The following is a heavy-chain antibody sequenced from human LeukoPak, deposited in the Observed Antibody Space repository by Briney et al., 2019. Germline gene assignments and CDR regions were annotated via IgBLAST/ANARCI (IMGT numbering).Heavy chain of an antibody. CDR3: ATLSVYSNSAFDP. D-gene: IGHD4-11*01. CDR2: SNAGNGNT. Sequence: ASVKVSCKASGYTFTSYAMHWVRQAPGQRLEWMGWSNAGNGNTKYSQEFQGRVTMTTDTSTSTAYMELRSLRSDDTAVYYCATLSVYSNSAFDPWGQGTLVTVSS. CDR1: GYTFTSYA. V-gene: IGHV1-3*02. J-gene: IGHJ5*02.